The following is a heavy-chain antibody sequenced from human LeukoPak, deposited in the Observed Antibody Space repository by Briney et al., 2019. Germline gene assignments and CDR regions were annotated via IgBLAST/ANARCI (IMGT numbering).Heavy chain of an antibody. V-gene: IGHV3-7*01. D-gene: IGHD6-19*01. CDR1: GFPFSSYG. CDR2: IKQDGSEK. J-gene: IGHJ4*02. CDR3: AREDGRINGWVDY. Sequence: PGGSLRLSCAASGFPFSSYGMSWVRQAPGKGLEWVANIKQDGSEKYFLDSVKGRFTISRDNAKNSLYLQMNSLRAEDTAVYYCAREDGRINGWVDYWGQGTLVIVSS.